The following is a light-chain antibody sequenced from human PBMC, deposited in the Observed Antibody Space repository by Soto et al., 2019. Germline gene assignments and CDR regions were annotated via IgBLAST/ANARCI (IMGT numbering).Light chain of an antibody. J-gene: IGLJ3*02. CDR2: EGN. CDR3: CSYTGSSTS. Sequence: QSALTQPASVSGSPGQSITMSCAGASSDVGSYNLVSWYQQYPGKAPKLIIYEGNKRPSGVSNRFSGSGSGNTASLTISGFQAEDAADYYCCSYTGSSTSFGGGTKVTVL. CDR1: SSDVGSYNL. V-gene: IGLV2-23*01.